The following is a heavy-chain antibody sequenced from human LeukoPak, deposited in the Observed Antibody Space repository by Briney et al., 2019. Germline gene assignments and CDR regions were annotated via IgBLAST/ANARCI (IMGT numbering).Heavy chain of an antibody. Sequence: PSETLSLTCTVSGASISGYYWSWIRQPPGKGRECIRNIYYSGTTNYNPSLKSRVTISVDMSKTQFSLRLTYVAAADTDVYYCERLTRYYKYGDYYYLDVWGKGTPVTVSS. CDR2: IYYSGTT. D-gene: IGHD3-10*01. CDR1: GASISGYY. J-gene: IGHJ6*03. V-gene: IGHV4-59*01. CDR3: ERLTRYYKYGDYYYLDV.